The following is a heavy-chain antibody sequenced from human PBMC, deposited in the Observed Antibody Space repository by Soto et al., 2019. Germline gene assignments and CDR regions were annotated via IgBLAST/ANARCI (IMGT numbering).Heavy chain of an antibody. V-gene: IGHV3-23*01. CDR3: AKAYFVWSSEQPYYFDY. Sequence: EVQLLDSGGGLVQPGGSLRLSCAASGFTFSNYAMTWVRQGPGKGPEWVSGISGSGGRSYYADSVKGRFTISRDNYKSTLYLQTDSLRAEDTAVYYCAKAYFVWSSEQPYYFDYWGQGTLVTVSS. J-gene: IGHJ4*02. D-gene: IGHD3-16*01. CDR1: GFTFSNYA. CDR2: ISGSGGRS.